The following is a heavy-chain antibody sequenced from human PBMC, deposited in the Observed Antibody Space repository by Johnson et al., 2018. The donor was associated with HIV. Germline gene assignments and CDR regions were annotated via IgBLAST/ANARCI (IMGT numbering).Heavy chain of an antibody. V-gene: IGHV3-20*04. Sequence: VQLVESGGGVLRPGESLRLSCAASTFTFDDYGMTWVRQAPGKGLEWVSAINWNGGSPGYADSVRGRFTIPRDNAKKSLYLQMNSLRAEDTALYYCVRSYSRTFDIWGQGTMVTVSS. CDR3: VRSYSRTFDI. CDR1: TFTFDDYG. D-gene: IGHD2-21*01. CDR2: INWNGGSP. J-gene: IGHJ3*02.